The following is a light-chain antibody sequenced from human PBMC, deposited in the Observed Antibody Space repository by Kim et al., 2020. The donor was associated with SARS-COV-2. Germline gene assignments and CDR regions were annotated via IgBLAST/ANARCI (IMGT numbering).Light chain of an antibody. CDR3: QQYKNWPPWT. Sequence: SPGERVTLSCRASQTIENLLVWFQRKSGQPPRVLIFGASNRATGVPPRFSGSGSGTEFTLTISSLQPEDFAVYYCQQYKNWPPWTFGQGTKVDIK. J-gene: IGKJ1*01. CDR1: QTIENL. V-gene: IGKV3-15*01. CDR2: GAS.